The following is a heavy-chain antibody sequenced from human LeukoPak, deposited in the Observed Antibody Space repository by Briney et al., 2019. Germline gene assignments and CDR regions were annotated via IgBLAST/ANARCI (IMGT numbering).Heavy chain of an antibody. D-gene: IGHD6-13*01. J-gene: IGHJ6*02. CDR3: AGGGPIAAAARGMDV. V-gene: IGHV1-69*04. CDR2: IIPIFGIA. CDR1: GGTFSSYA. Sequence: SVKVSCKASGGTFSSYAISWVRQAPGQGLEWMGRIIPIFGIANYAQKFQGRVTITADRSTSTAYMELSSLRSEDTAVYYCAGGGPIAAAARGMDVWGQGTTVTVSS.